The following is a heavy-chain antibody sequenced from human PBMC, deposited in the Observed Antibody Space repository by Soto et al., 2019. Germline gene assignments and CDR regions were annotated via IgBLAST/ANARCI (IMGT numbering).Heavy chain of an antibody. CDR2: LDAEDSET. Sequence: ASVKVSCKVSGYSLSGLSIHWVRQAPGKGLEWMGGLDAEDSETIYAQKLQGRGTMTEDTSTDTAYMELSSLTSEDTAMYYCATLPRRIERTTAAMWCFDSWGQGTLVTVSS. CDR3: ATLPRRIERTTAAMWCFDS. V-gene: IGHV1-24*01. CDR1: GYSLSGLS. J-gene: IGHJ4*02. D-gene: IGHD2-2*01.